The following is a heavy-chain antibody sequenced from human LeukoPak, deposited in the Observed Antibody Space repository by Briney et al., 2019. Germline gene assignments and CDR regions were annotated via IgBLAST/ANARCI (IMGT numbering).Heavy chain of an antibody. CDR2: NWYDGRNK. V-gene: IGHV3-33*01. D-gene: IGHD3-22*01. CDR1: GFIFSSYN. Sequence: GGSLRLSCAASGFIFSSYNMHWVRQAPGKGLEWVAINWYDGRNKYYADSVKGRFTISRDNSKKTLYLQMNSPRAEDTAVYYCAGSGYPEGLDFWGQGTLVTVSS. CDR3: AGSGYPEGLDF. J-gene: IGHJ4*02.